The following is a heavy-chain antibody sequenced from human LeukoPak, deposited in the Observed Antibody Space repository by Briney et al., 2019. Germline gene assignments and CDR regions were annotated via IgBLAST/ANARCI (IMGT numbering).Heavy chain of an antibody. CDR1: GYSISSYY. V-gene: IGHV4-59*01. J-gene: IGHJ6*03. D-gene: IGHD3-16*01. CDR3: ARGHFGGSGYYYYYYMDV. CDR2: IYYSGST. Sequence: PSETLSLTCTVSGYSISSYYWSWIRQPPGKGLEWIGYIYYSGSTNYNPSLKSRVTISVDTSKNQFSLKLSSVTAADTAVYYCARGHFGGSGYYYYYYMDVWGKGTTVTVSS.